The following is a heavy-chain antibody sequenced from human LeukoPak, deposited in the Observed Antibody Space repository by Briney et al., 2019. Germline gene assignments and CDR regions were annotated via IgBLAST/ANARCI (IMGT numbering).Heavy chain of an antibody. V-gene: IGHV1-46*04. CDR1: GYTFSRYY. D-gene: IGHD1-14*01. Sequence: ASVKVSCKASGYTFSRYYMYWVRQAPGQGLEWMGIINSSGGSTTYAQKLRGRVTMTRDTSTSTVYMELSSLRSEDTAVYYCARTTDGTADYWGQGTLVTVSS. CDR3: ARTTDGTADY. CDR2: INSSGGST. J-gene: IGHJ4*02.